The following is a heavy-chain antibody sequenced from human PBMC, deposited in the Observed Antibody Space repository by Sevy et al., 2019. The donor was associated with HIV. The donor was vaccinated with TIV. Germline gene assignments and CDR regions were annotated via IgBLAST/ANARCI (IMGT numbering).Heavy chain of an antibody. CDR1: GFTFSSYA. CDR3: AKDRAVVVVAATPLHS. D-gene: IGHD2-15*01. Sequence: GGSLRLSCAASGFTFSSYAMSWVRQAPGKGLEWVSAISGSGGSTYYAYSVKGRFTISRDNSKNTLYLQMNSLRAEDTAVYYCAKDRAVVVVAATPLHSWGQGTLVTVSS. V-gene: IGHV3-23*01. J-gene: IGHJ4*02. CDR2: ISGSGGST.